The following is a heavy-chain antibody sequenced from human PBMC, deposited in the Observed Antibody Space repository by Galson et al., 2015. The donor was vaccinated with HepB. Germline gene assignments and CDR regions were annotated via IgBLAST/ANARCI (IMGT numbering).Heavy chain of an antibody. CDR1: GYSFTRNG. J-gene: IGHJ4*02. CDR3: ARDRLHSLDY. CDR2: ISINSGNT. V-gene: IGHV1-18*04. Sequence: SVKVSCKASGYSFTRNGISWVRQAPGQGLEWLGWISINSGNTNYAQRLQGRVTLTRDTPTNTAYMELRRLRSDDAAVYYCARDRLHSLDYWGQGNLVTGSS.